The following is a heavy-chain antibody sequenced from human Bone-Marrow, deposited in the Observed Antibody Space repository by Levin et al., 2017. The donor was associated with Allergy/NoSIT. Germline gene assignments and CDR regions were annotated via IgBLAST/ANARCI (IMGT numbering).Heavy chain of an antibody. J-gene: IGHJ6*02. V-gene: IGHV4-59*01. Sequence: SQTLSLTCTVSGDSMSSYYWSWIRQAPGKGLEWIGDIYYRGNTNYRPSLKSRLTISIDMSKNQFSLKLSSVTAADTAVYYCVRDVQRIDWSFYGMDAWGQGTTVTVSS. D-gene: IGHD1-1*01. CDR1: GDSMSSYY. CDR2: IYYRGNT. CDR3: VRDVQRIDWSFYGMDA.